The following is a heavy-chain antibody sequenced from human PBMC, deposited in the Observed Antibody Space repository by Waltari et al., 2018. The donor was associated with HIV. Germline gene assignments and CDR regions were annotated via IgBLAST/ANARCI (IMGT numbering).Heavy chain of an antibody. Sequence: QVQLQESGPGLVKPSKTLSLTCTLSGNTFHTDYYWGWVRQPPGMGLEWISSVFHFGTSDYNPSLRSRVSISIDTSKDMLPLQVRSVAAADTAVYYCVRLVNDTSVRYSAYFFDHWGQGTLVTVSS. CDR2: VFHFGTS. V-gene: IGHV4-38-2*02. J-gene: IGHJ4*02. D-gene: IGHD1-1*01. CDR3: VRLVNDTSVRYSAYFFDH. CDR1: GNTFHTDYY.